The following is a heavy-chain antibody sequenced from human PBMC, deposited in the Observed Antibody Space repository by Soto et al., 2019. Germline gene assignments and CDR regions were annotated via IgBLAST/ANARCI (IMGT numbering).Heavy chain of an antibody. Sequence: QLLESGPGLVKPSATLSLTCTVSGDSSSSSSYYWGWIRQPPGKGLEWIGSIFYSGSTYYNPSLKSRVTIFGDTSKNQFSLRLSSVTASDTAVYYCARHGGPSMVRGVSPDYWGQGTLVTVSS. J-gene: IGHJ4*02. D-gene: IGHD3-10*01. V-gene: IGHV4-39*01. CDR2: IFYSGST. CDR1: GDSSSSSSYY. CDR3: ARHGGPSMVRGVSPDY.